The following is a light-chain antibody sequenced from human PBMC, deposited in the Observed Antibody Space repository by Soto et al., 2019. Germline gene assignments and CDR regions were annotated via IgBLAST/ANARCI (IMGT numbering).Light chain of an antibody. Sequence: DLQMTQSPSSLSASVGDRVTITCRASQGIKNDLGWYQQIPGKAPKRLIHTASTLQSDVPSRFRGSGSGTEFTLTISSLQPEDFATYFCLQYNTYPYTFGQGTRLEIK. CDR1: QGIKND. CDR3: LQYNTYPYT. V-gene: IGKV1-17*01. CDR2: TAS. J-gene: IGKJ2*01.